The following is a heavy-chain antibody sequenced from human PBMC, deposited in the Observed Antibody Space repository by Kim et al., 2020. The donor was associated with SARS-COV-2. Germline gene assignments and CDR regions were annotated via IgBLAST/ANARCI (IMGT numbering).Heavy chain of an antibody. CDR3: ARAALGSSSWCDY. J-gene: IGHJ4*02. D-gene: IGHD6-13*01. V-gene: IGHV6-1*01. Sequence: YAVSVRSRITINPDTSKNQFSLQLNSVTPEDTAVYYCARAALGSSSWCDYWGQGTLVTVSS.